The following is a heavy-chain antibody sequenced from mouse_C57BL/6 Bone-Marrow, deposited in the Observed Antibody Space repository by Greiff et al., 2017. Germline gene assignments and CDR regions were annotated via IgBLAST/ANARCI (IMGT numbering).Heavy chain of an antibody. J-gene: IGHJ2*01. V-gene: IGHV1-64*01. Sequence: VQLKHPGAELVKPGASVKLSCKASGYTFTSYWMHWVKQRPGQGLEWIGMIHPNSGSTNYNEKFKSKATLTVDKSSSTAYMQLSSLTSEDSAVYYCARKVTIYFDYGGQGTTLTVSS. D-gene: IGHD2-2*01. CDR2: IHPNSGST. CDR1: GYTFTSYW. CDR3: ARKVTIYFDY.